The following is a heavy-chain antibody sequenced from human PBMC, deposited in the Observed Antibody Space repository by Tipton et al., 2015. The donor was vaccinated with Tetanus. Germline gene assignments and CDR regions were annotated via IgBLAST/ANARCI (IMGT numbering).Heavy chain of an antibody. J-gene: IGHJ4*02. CDR1: GFTFSTTK. Sequence: SLRLSCGVSGFTFSTTKMNWVRQAPGRGLEWVSSISSTSRYINYAASLEGRFTISRDNAKNSLSLRMNSLRTDDTAVYYCVSGSALGNWGQGTLVAVSS. D-gene: IGHD6-25*01. CDR3: VSGSALGN. V-gene: IGHV3-21*01. CDR2: ISSTSRYI.